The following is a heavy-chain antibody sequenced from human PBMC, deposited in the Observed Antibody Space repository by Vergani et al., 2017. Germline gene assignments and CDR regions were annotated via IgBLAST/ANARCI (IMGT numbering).Heavy chain of an antibody. J-gene: IGHJ6*03. CDR2: INHSGST. D-gene: IGHD2-2*01. CDR1: GGSFGGYY. CDR3: ARGRSSTSRYSYYYYMDV. Sequence: QVQLQQWGAGLLKPSETLSLTCAVYGGSFGGYYWSWIRQPPGKGLEWIGEINHSGSTNYNPSLKSRVTISVDTSKNQFSLKLSSVTAAVTAVYYCARGRSSTSRYSYYYYMDVWGKGTTVTVSS. V-gene: IGHV4-34*01.